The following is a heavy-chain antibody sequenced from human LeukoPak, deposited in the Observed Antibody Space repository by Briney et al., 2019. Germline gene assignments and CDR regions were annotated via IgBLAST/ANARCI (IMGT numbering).Heavy chain of an antibody. CDR1: GYTFTGYF. Sequence: ASVKVSCKTSGYTFTGYFIHWVRHAPGQGLEWMGWINPNTGGTNYAQKFQGRVTMTRDTSISTAYMELSGLRFDDTAVYYCARDPINGKADAFDIWGQGTVVTVSS. CDR3: ARDPINGKADAFDI. CDR2: INPNTGGT. D-gene: IGHD4-17*01. J-gene: IGHJ3*02. V-gene: IGHV1-2*02.